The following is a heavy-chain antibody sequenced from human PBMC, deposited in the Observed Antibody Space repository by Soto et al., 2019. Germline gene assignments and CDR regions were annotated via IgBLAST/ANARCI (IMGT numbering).Heavy chain of an antibody. CDR1: GFTFSSYA. V-gene: IGHV3-30-3*01. CDR3: ARDADTAMALLDY. J-gene: IGHJ4*02. Sequence: GGSLRLSCAASGFTFSSYAMHWVRQAPGKGLEWVAVISYDGSNKYYADSVKGRFTISRDNSKNTLYLQMNSLRAEDTAVYYCARDADTAMALLDYWGQGTLVTVSS. CDR2: ISYDGSNK. D-gene: IGHD5-18*01.